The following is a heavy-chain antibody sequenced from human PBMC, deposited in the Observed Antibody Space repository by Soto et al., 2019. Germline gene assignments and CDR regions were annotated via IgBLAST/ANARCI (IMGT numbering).Heavy chain of an antibody. Sequence: QLQLQESGPGLVKPSETLSLTCTVSGGSISSRSHYWGWIRQSPGKHLEWIGSSFYRGSTHYNPSLKTRANLSVDTSKNQGPLKRYSVTAADTAVYYCATADGFGVVTPFFEYWGQGILVTVSS. CDR1: GGSISSRSHY. CDR3: ATADGFGVVTPFFEY. D-gene: IGHD3-3*01. V-gene: IGHV4-39*01. CDR2: SFYRGST. J-gene: IGHJ4*02.